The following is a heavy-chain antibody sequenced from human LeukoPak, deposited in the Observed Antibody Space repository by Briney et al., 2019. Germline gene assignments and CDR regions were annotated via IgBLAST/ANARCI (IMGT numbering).Heavy chain of an antibody. Sequence: SETLSLTCTVSGGSISSSSYYWGWIRQPPGKGLEWIGSIYYSGGTYYNPSLKSRVTISVDTSKNQFSLRLSSVTAADTAVYYCARAASSGGDYFDYWGQGTLVTVSS. CDR1: GGSISSSSYY. D-gene: IGHD1-1*01. CDR2: IYYSGGT. J-gene: IGHJ4*02. V-gene: IGHV4-39*01. CDR3: ARAASSGGDYFDY.